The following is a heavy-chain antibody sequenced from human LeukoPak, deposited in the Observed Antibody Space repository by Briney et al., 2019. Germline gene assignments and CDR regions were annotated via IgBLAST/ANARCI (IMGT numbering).Heavy chain of an antibody. V-gene: IGHV4-34*01. J-gene: IGHJ4*02. CDR2: INHSGST. D-gene: IGHD5-12*01. CDR3: ARVLIYSGYDSPRYFDY. CDR1: GGSFSGYY. Sequence: SETLSLTCAVYGGSFSGYYWSWIRQPPGKGLEWIGEINHSGSTNYNPSLKSRVTISVVTSKNQFSLKLSSVTAADTAVYYYARVLIYSGYDSPRYFDYWGQGTLVTVSS.